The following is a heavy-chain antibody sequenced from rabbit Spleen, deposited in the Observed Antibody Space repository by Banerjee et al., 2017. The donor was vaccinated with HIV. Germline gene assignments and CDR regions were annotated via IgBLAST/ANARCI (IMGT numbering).Heavy chain of an antibody. CDR2: MYIGSSGSS. CDR3: VRYDGTKYWKGYFKL. J-gene: IGHJ4*01. V-gene: IGHV1S40*01. Sequence: QSLEESGGDLVKPGTSLTLTCTASGFSFISGYYMCWVRQAPGKGLEWIACMYIGSSGSSYYASWAKGRFTISKTSSTTVTLQMTSLTAADTATYFCVRYDGTKYWKGYFKLWGQGTLVTVS. CDR1: GFSFISGYY. D-gene: IGHD5-1*01.